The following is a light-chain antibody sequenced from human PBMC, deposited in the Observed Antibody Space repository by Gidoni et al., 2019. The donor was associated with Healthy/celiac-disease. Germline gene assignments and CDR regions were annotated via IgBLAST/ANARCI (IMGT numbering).Light chain of an antibody. CDR3: QQYGSSPRT. CDR1: QRVSRSY. CDR2: GAS. J-gene: IGKJ1*01. V-gene: IGKV3-20*01. Sequence: IVWTQTPGTLSLSPGERATLSCRASQRVSRSYLAWYQQKPGQAPRLLIYGASSRATGIPDRFSGSGSGTDFTLTISILEPEDFAVYYCQQYGSSPRTFGQGTKVEIK.